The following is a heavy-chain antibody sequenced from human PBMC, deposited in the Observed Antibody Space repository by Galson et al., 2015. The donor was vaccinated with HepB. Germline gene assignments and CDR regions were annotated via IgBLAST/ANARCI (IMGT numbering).Heavy chain of an antibody. CDR3: SRGGGDSTCPFDS. D-gene: IGHD6-13*01. V-gene: IGHV3-30*04. Sequence: SLRLSCAASGFSFSSYAMHWVRQAPGKGLEWVSVISYDGTNKHYAESVKGRFTISRDSSKNTLYLQMNSLRADDTAMYYCSRGGGDSTCPFDSWGQGALVTVSS. J-gene: IGHJ4*02. CDR2: ISYDGTNK. CDR1: GFSFSSYA.